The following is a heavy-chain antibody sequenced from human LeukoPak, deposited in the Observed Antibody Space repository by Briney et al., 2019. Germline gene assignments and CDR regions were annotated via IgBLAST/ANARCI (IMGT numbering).Heavy chain of an antibody. CDR3: ARNLETGSFYGSFLY. D-gene: IGHD1-26*01. V-gene: IGHV3-30*03. CDR1: GFTFSGYA. J-gene: IGHJ4*02. CDR2: VSFDGSNQ. Sequence: PGGSLRLSCAASGFTFSGYAMHWVRQAPGKGLEWVAVVSFDGSNQYYVDSVKGRFTISRDNSKNTLYLQMNSLRADDTAVYYCARNLETGSFYGSFLYRGQGTLVTVSS.